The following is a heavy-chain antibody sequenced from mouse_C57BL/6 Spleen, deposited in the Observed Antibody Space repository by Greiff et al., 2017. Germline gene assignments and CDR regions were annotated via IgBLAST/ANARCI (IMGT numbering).Heavy chain of an antibody. V-gene: IGHV3-6*01. Sequence: EVKLMESGPGLVKPSQSLSLTCSVTGYSITSGYYWNWIRQFPGNKLEWMGYISYDGSNNYNPSLKNRISLTRDTSKNQFFLKLNSVTTEDTATYYCARGAGRDYFDYWGQGTTLTVSS. CDR1: GYSITSGYY. CDR3: ARGAGRDYFDY. D-gene: IGHD3-3*01. J-gene: IGHJ2*01. CDR2: ISYDGSN.